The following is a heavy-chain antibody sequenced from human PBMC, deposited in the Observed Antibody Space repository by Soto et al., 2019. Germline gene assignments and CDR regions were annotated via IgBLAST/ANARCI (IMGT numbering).Heavy chain of an antibody. D-gene: IGHD2-15*01. CDR3: ARSTPGHFDY. J-gene: IGHJ4*02. Sequence: PGGSLRLSXAASGFTFSSYWMAWVRQAPGKRLEFVADIQQDGSETYYLDSVKGRFTISRDNAKNSLSLQMDSLTAEDTAVYYCARSTPGHFDYWGQGTLVTVSS. CDR1: GFTFSSYW. CDR2: IQQDGSET. V-gene: IGHV3-7*03.